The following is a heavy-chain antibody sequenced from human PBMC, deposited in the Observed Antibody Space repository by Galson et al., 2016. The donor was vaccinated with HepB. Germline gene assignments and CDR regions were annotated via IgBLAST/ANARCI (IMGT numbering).Heavy chain of an antibody. V-gene: IGHV1-3*04. J-gene: IGHJ4*02. CDR2: INTDYGNT. D-gene: IGHD3-10*01. CDR3: ARDRRGGGSGSFYPLDY. Sequence: KVSCKASGYNFTHYALHWVRQAPGQRPEWMGWINTDYGNTKYSQKFQDRLTITRDTSATTANLELSSLRSEDTAVYYCARDRRGGGSGSFYPLDYWGQGTLVTVSS. CDR1: GYNFTHYA.